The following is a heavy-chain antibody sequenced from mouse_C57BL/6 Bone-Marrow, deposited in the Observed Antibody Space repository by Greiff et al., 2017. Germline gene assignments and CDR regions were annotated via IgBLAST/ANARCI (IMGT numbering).Heavy chain of an antibody. Sequence: VQLQQPGAELVKPGSSVKLSCKASGYTFTNYWMHWVKQRPGQGLEWIGMMHPNGGSPDYNEKFKSEATLSVDKSSRTAYMERSSLTSEDAAVYYGARSYDNGDDTMDYWGQGTSVTVSS. J-gene: IGHJ4*01. CDR1: GYTFTNYW. D-gene: IGHD2-4*01. CDR3: ARSYDNGDDTMDY. CDR2: MHPNGGSP. V-gene: IGHV1-64*01.